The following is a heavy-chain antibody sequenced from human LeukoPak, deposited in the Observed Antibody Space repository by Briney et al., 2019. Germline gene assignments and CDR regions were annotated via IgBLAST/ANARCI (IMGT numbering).Heavy chain of an antibody. D-gene: IGHD3-16*01. Sequence: GASLRLSCAASGFTFSSYAMSWGRHAPGKGLEWVSAISGSGGSTYYADSVKGRFTISRDNSKNTLYLQMNSLRAEDTAVYYCAKDGGGITTNWFDPWGQGTLVTVSS. CDR2: ISGSGGST. J-gene: IGHJ5*02. V-gene: IGHV3-23*01. CDR3: AKDGGGITTNWFDP. CDR1: GFTFSSYA.